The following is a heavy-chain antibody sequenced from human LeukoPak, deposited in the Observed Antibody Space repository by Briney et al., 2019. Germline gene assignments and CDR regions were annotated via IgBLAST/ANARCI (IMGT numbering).Heavy chain of an antibody. CDR3: AREGANWGSGAFDI. D-gene: IGHD7-27*01. V-gene: IGHV3-33*01. J-gene: IGHJ3*02. Sequence: GGSLRLSCAASGFTFSSYGMHWVRQAPGKGLEWVAVIWYDGSNKYYADSVKGRFTISRDNSKNTLYLQMNSLRAEDTAVYCCAREGANWGSGAFDIWGQGTMVTVSS. CDR2: IWYDGSNK. CDR1: GFTFSSYG.